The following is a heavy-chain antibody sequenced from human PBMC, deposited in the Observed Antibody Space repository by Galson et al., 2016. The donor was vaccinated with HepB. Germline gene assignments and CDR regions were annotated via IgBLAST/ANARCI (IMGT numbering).Heavy chain of an antibody. D-gene: IGHD3-10*01. CDR1: GFTFNDYA. V-gene: IGHV3-30*04. J-gene: IGHJ6*02. Sequence: RLSCSASGFTFNDYAMHWVRQAPGQGLEWVAVISSDGNDQYYEDSVKGRFTVSRDNSKNTLFLQMNNGTTEETAIFYFARDRFYGSGRRYFYGLDVWGQGTTVTVS. CDR3: ARDRFYGSGRRYFYGLDV. CDR2: ISSDGNDQ.